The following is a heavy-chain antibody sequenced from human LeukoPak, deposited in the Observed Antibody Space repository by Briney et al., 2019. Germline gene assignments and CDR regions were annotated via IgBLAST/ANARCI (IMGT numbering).Heavy chain of an antibody. CDR2: ISSSGSTI. Sequence: GGSLRLSCAASGFTFSNYEMNWVRQAPGKGLEWVSYISSSGSTIYYADSVKGRFTISRDNARNSLYLQMNSLRAEDTAVYYCARGDSSGDYWGQGTLVTVSS. V-gene: IGHV3-48*03. D-gene: IGHD6-19*01. J-gene: IGHJ4*02. CDR3: ARGDSSGDY. CDR1: GFTFSNYE.